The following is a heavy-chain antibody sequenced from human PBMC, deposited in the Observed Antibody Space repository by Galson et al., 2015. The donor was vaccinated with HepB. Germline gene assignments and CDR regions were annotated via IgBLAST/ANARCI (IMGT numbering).Heavy chain of an antibody. Sequence: SVKVSCKASGYTFTRSAMNWVRQAPGQGLEWLGWINANTGNPTYAQGFTGRFVFSLDTSVSTAFLQISSLKAEDTVVYYCARHGTNWNDPRSAFDIWGQGTMVTVSS. CDR3: ARHGTNWNDPRSAFDI. CDR2: INANTGNP. CDR1: GYTFTRSA. J-gene: IGHJ3*02. D-gene: IGHD1-1*01. V-gene: IGHV7-4-1*02.